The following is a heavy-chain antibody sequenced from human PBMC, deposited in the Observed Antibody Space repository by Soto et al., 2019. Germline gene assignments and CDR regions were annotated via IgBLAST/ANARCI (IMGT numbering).Heavy chain of an antibody. D-gene: IGHD2-2*01. CDR1: GFTFSSYA. CDR2: ISYDGSNK. Sequence: PGGSLRLSCAASGFTFSSYAMHWVRQAPGKGLEWVAVISYDGSNKYYADSVKGRFTISRDNSKNTLYLQMNSLRAEDTAVYYCARAHCSSTSCYDAFDIWGQGTMVTVSS. V-gene: IGHV3-30-3*01. J-gene: IGHJ3*02. CDR3: ARAHCSSTSCYDAFDI.